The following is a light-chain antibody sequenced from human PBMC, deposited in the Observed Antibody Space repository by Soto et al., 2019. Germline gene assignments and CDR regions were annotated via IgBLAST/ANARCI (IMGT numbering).Light chain of an antibody. CDR3: SSKRSTTRV. CDR1: SSDVGGYNY. V-gene: IGLV2-14*01. Sequence: QSALTQPASVSGSPGQSITISCTGTSSDVGGYNYVSWYQQHPGKAPKLMIYGXSNRPSGVSNRFXGSXXXXXXSXXISGLQAEDEADYYCSSKRSTTRVFGTGTKLTVL. J-gene: IGLJ1*01. CDR2: GXS.